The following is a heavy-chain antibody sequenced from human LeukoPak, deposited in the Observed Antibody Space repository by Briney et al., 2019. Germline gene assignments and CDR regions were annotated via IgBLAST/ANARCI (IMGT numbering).Heavy chain of an antibody. V-gene: IGHV4-59*01. Sequence: SETLSLTCTVSGGSIKNYYWTWIRQPPGKGLEWIGYIYYRGSTSSNPSLKSRVTISVDTSKNQFSLRLKYVTAADTAVYYCARDVPRGTGYMDVWGKGTTVTVSS. CDR2: IYYRGST. D-gene: IGHD3-10*01. CDR1: GGSIKNYY. J-gene: IGHJ6*03. CDR3: ARDVPRGTGYMDV.